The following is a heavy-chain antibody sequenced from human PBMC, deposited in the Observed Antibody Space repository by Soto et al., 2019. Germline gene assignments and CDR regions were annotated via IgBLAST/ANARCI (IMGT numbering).Heavy chain of an antibody. V-gene: IGHV4-61*08. Sequence: SETLSLTCTVSGGSVSSGGYYWSWIRQPPGKGLECIGYISDSGSTNYNASLKSRVTISVDTSKNQFSLKLTSVTAADTALYYCAGDRGQVRAYTYGSNAYYYYGIDVWGQGTTVTVSS. J-gene: IGHJ6*02. CDR3: AGDRGQVRAYTYGSNAYYYYGIDV. D-gene: IGHD5-18*01. CDR1: GGSVSSGGYY. CDR2: ISDSGST.